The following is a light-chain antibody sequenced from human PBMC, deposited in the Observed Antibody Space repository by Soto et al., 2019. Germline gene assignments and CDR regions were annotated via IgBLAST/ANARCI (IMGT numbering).Light chain of an antibody. CDR1: SSDVGGYNY. Sequence: SVLTRPASVSGSAGESITISCTGTSSDVGGYNYVSWYQQHPGKAPKLMIYDVSNRPSGVSNRFSGSKSGNTASLTISGLQAEDEADYYCSSYTSSSTLEVFGTGTKVTV. CDR2: DVS. J-gene: IGLJ1*01. CDR3: SSYTSSSTLEV. V-gene: IGLV2-14*01.